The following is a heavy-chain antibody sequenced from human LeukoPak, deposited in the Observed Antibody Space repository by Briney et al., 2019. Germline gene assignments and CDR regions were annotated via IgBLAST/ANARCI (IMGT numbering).Heavy chain of an antibody. CDR3: ARAGSSSLCY. CDR1: GLTFSSYS. V-gene: IGHV3-21*01. D-gene: IGHD6-13*01. Sequence: GGSWRLSFEASGLTFSSYSLNWARQAPGKGLEWVSSISSSSSYIYYADSVKGRFTISRDNAKNSLYLQMNSLRAEDTAVYYCARAGSSSLCYWGQGTLVTVSS. J-gene: IGHJ4*02. CDR2: ISSSSSYI.